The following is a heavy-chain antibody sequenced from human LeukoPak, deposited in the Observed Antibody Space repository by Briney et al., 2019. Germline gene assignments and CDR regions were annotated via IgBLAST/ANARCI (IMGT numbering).Heavy chain of an antibody. CDR2: ISPTGSTT. Sequence: GGSLRLSCIASGFSFSGHWMHWARQLPGKGLVWVSRISPTGSTTSYADSVKGRFTVSRDNAKNSLYLQMNSLRAEDTAVYYCAKDRNDCGGDCYPYYFDYWGQGTLVTVSS. CDR1: GFSFSGHW. V-gene: IGHV3-74*01. D-gene: IGHD2-21*02. CDR3: AKDRNDCGGDCYPYYFDY. J-gene: IGHJ4*02.